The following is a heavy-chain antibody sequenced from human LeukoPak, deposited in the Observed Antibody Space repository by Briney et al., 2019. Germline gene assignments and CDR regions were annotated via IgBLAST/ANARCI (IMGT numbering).Heavy chain of an antibody. CDR2: IIPIFGTA. J-gene: IGHJ5*02. CDR3: ARSAGTGYNWFDP. V-gene: IGHV1-69*13. Sequence: SVKVSCKASGGTFSSYAISWVRQAPGQGLEWMGGIIPIFGTANYAQKFQGRVTITADESTSTAYMELSGLRSEDTAVYYCARSAGTGYNWFDPWGQGTLVTVSS. D-gene: IGHD6-13*01. CDR1: GGTFSSYA.